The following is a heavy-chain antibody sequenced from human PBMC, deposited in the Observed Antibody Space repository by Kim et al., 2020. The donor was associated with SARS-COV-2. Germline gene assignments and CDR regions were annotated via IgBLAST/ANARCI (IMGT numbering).Heavy chain of an antibody. CDR2: IIPIFGTA. Sequence: SVKVSCKASGGTFSSYAISWVRQAPGQGLEWMGGIIPIFGTANYAQKFQGRVTITADESTSTAYMELSSLRSEDTAVYYCARAEVAGEGFDYWGQGTLVTVSS. J-gene: IGHJ4*02. CDR3: ARAEVAGEGFDY. D-gene: IGHD6-19*01. CDR1: GGTFSSYA. V-gene: IGHV1-69*13.